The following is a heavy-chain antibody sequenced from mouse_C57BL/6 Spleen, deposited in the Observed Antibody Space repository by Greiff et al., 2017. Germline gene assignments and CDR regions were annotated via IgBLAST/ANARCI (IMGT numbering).Heavy chain of an antibody. D-gene: IGHD1-1*01. J-gene: IGHJ3*01. V-gene: IGHV1-9*01. CDR1: GYTFTGYW. Sequence: QVQLQQSGAELMKPGASVKLSCKATGYTFTGYWIEWVKQRPGHGLEWIGEILPGSGSTNYTEKFKGKATFTADTSSNTAYMQLSSLTTVDSAIYYCARDYYGSSGFSYWGQGTLVTVSA. CDR2: ILPGSGST. CDR3: ARDYYGSSGFSY.